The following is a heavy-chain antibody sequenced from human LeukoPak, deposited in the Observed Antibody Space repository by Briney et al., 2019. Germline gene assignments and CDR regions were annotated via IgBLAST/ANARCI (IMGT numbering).Heavy chain of an antibody. CDR3: ARETRYCSGGSCYLDY. J-gene: IGHJ4*02. CDR2: ISSSGSTI. Sequence: GGSLRLSCAASGFTFSDYYMSWIRQAPGKGLEWDSYISSSGSTIYYADSVKGRFTISRDNAKNSLYLQMNSLRAEDTAVYYCARETRYCSGGSCYLDYWGQGTLVTVSS. D-gene: IGHD2-15*01. V-gene: IGHV3-11*01. CDR1: GFTFSDYY.